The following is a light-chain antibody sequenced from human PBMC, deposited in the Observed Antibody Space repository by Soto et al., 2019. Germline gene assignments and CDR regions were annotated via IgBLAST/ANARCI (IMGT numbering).Light chain of an antibody. CDR1: SXDIGGYNY. CDR2: AVT. Sequence: QSALTQPASVSGSPGQSITISCTGTSXDIGGYNYVSWYQQHPGKAPKLLIYAVTSRPSGVSIRFSGSKSGNTASLTISGLQAEDEADYYCCSYTSSTTYVFGPGTKVILL. J-gene: IGLJ1*01. V-gene: IGLV2-14*01. CDR3: CSYTSSTTYV.